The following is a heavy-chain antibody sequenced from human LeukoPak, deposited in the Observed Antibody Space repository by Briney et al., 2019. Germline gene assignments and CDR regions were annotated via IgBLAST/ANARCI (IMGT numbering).Heavy chain of an antibody. CDR1: GDSVSSNSAA. V-gene: IGHV6-1*01. J-gene: IGHJ3*02. D-gene: IGHD2-15*01. CDR3: ARDRSEAGLFAGFDI. CDR2: TYYRSKWYT. Sequence: KISQTLSLTCAISGDSVSSNSAAWNWIRQSPSRGLEWLGRTYYRSKWYTNYAVSVKSRITINPDTSKNQFSLQLNSVTPEDTAVCYCARDRSEAGLFAGFDIWGQGTMVTVSS.